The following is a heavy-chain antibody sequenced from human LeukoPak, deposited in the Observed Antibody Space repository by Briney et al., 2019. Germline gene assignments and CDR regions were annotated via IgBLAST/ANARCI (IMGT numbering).Heavy chain of an antibody. CDR2: IHYDGTIT. D-gene: IGHD6-19*01. V-gene: IGHV3-30*02. Sequence: PGGSLRLSCAASGFTFSAYGVHWVRQAPGKGLEWVAFIHYDGTITYYADSVKGRFTISRDSSKNTLFLQMNSLGAEDTAVYYCAKRSRDSSGWFDYWGQGTLVTVSS. CDR3: AKRSRDSSGWFDY. CDR1: GFTFSAYG. J-gene: IGHJ4*02.